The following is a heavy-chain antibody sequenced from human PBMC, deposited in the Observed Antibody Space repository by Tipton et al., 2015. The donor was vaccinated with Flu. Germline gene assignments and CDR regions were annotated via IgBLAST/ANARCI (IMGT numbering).Heavy chain of an antibody. V-gene: IGHV3-11*01. CDR3: ARDHPPSITVLGEITDYFGMDV. Sequence: TLSLTCSVSGDSIGSDYYMSWIRQAPGKGLEWLSHISSSGSTINYADSVKGRFTISRDNAKNSLYLQVNSLRVEDTAEYYCARDHPPSITVLGEITDYFGMDVWGQGTTVTVSS. CDR1: GDSIGSDYY. J-gene: IGHJ6*02. D-gene: IGHD3-3*01. CDR2: ISSSGSTI.